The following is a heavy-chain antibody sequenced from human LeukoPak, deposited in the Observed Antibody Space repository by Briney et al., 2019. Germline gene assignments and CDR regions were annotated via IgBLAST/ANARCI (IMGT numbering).Heavy chain of an antibody. D-gene: IGHD6-19*01. CDR3: ATSAGSSGWYFKRAPFDY. Sequence: SETLSLTCAVYGGSFSGYYWSWIRQPPGKGLEWIGEIKHSGSTNYNPSLKSRVTISVDTSKNQFSLKLSSVTAADTAVYYCATSAGSSGWYFKRAPFDYWGQGTLVTVSS. CDR1: GGSFSGYY. J-gene: IGHJ4*02. CDR2: IKHSGST. V-gene: IGHV4-34*01.